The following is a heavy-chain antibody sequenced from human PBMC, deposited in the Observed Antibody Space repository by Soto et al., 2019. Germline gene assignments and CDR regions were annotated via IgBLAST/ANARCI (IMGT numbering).Heavy chain of an antibody. V-gene: IGHV3-30-3*01. J-gene: IGHJ4*02. CDR3: ARGGRLRHFDY. CDR1: GFTFSSYA. D-gene: IGHD5-12*01. Sequence: QVQLVESGGGVVQPRRSLRLSCAASGFTFSSYAMHWVRQAPGKGLEWVAVISYDGSNKYYADSVKGRFTISRDNSKNTLYLQMNSLRAEDTAVYYCARGGRLRHFDYWGQGTLVTVSS. CDR2: ISYDGSNK.